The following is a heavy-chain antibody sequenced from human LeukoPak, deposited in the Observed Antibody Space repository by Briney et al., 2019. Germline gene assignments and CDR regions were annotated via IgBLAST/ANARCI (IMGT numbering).Heavy chain of an antibody. Sequence: ETLSLTCAVYGGSFSGYYWSWIRQPPGKGLEWIGEINHSGSTNYNPSLKSRVTISVDTSKNQFSLKLSSVTAADTAVYYCARGPPRGYSYDSYYYYGMDVWGQGTTVTVSS. J-gene: IGHJ6*02. D-gene: IGHD5-18*01. CDR2: INHSGST. CDR1: GGSFSGYY. CDR3: ARGPPRGYSYDSYYYYGMDV. V-gene: IGHV4-34*01.